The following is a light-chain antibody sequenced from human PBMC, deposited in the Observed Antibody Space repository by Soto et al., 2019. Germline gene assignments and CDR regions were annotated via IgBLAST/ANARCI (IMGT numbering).Light chain of an antibody. CDR2: GAS. CDR3: QQYGSSPWT. V-gene: IGKV3-20*01. CDR1: QTVSNSY. Sequence: EIVLTQSPRTLSLSPGERATLSCRASQTVSNSYIAWYQQKPGQAPRLLIYGASSRATGIPDRFSGSGSGTDFTLTISRLEPEDFAVYYCQQYGSSPWTFGQGTKVEIK. J-gene: IGKJ1*01.